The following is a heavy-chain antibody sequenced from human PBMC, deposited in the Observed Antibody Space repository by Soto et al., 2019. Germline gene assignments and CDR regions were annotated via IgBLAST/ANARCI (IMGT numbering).Heavy chain of an antibody. CDR1: GFTFSTYP. CDR2: ISGSGIST. Sequence: GSLRLPCAACGFTFSTYPMGWVRQAPRKGLEWVSGISGSGISTYYTDSVKGRFTISRDNSKNTVFLQMNSLRDEDTAVYYCVKPPVITASYYYYDMDVWGQGTTVTVSS. D-gene: IGHD4-4*01. J-gene: IGHJ6*02. V-gene: IGHV3-23*01. CDR3: VKPPVITASYYYYDMDV.